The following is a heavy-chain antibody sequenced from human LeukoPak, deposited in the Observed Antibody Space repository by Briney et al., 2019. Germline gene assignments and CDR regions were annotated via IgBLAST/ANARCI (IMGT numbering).Heavy chain of an antibody. J-gene: IGHJ4*02. D-gene: IGHD3-10*01. CDR3: ARVKSTGSGSYYARYYFDY. V-gene: IGHV4-61*02. CDR2: IYTSGST. Sequence: SETLSLTCTVSGGSISSGSYYWSWIRQPAGKGLEWIGRIYTSGSTNYNPSLKSRVTMSVDTSKNQFSLKLSSVTAADTAVYYCARVKSTGSGSYYARYYFDYWGQGTLVTVSS. CDR1: GGSISSGSYY.